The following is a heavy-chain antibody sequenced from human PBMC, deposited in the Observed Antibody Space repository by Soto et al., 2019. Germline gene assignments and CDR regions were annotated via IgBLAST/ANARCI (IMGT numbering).Heavy chain of an antibody. V-gene: IGHV4-39*01. D-gene: IGHD4-17*01. Sequence: QLQLQESGPGLVKPSETLSLTCTVSGGSISSSSYYWGWIRQPPGKGLEWIGSIYYSGSTYYNPSLTSRVTLSVDTSKTPFSLKLSSVTAADTAVYYCARTYGDYDSYYYYGMDVWGQGTTVTVSS. CDR3: ARTYGDYDSYYYYGMDV. CDR2: IYYSGST. CDR1: GGSISSSSYY. J-gene: IGHJ6*02.